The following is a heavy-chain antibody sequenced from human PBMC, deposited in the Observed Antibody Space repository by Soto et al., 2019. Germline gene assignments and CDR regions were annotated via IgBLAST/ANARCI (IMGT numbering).Heavy chain of an antibody. J-gene: IGHJ5*02. CDR3: ARDVQYRWSDP. Sequence: SETLSLTCSVSGDSINYYYWSWIRQPPGKELEWIGYIYYSGETTYNPSLKSRVTMSVDTSKNQFSLHLTSVTAADTAVYFCARDVQYRWSDPWGQRIPVTAS. CDR1: GDSINYYY. D-gene: IGHD4-4*01. CDR2: IYYSGET. V-gene: IGHV4-59*01.